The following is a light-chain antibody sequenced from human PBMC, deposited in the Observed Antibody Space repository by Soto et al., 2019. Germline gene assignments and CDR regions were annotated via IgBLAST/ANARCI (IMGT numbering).Light chain of an antibody. V-gene: IGLV1-44*01. CDR3: EAWDDSLYGAV. J-gene: IGLJ2*01. CDR1: SSNIGTNT. CDR2: SND. Sequence: QSVLTQPTAASGTPGQRVTISCSGSSSNIGTNTVNWYQQLPGTAPKLLIYSNDLRPSGVPDRFSGSKSGTSASLAISGLQSEDEADYYCEAWDDSLYGAVFGGGTKLTVL.